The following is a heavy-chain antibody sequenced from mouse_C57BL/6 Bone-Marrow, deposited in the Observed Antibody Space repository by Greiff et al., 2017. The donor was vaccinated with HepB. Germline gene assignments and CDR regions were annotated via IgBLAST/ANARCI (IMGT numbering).Heavy chain of an antibody. V-gene: IGHV1-7*01. D-gene: IGHD2-5*01. Sequence: QVQLQQSGAELAKPGASVKLSCKASGYTFTSYWMHWVKQRPGQGLEWIGYINPSSGYTKYNQKFKDKATLTADKSSSTAYMQLSSLTYADSAVYYCARGDYSNYVYFDYWGQGTTLTVSS. CDR3: ARGDYSNYVYFDY. J-gene: IGHJ2*01. CDR1: GYTFTSYW. CDR2: INPSSGYT.